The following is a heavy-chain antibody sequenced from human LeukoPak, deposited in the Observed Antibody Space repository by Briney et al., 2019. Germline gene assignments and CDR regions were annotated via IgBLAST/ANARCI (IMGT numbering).Heavy chain of an antibody. Sequence: GGSLRLSCAASGFTFDDYAMHWVRQAPGEGLEWVSGISWNSGSIGYADSVKGRFTISRDNAKNSLYLQMNSLRAEDTALYYCAKDLSSSSWNYFDYWGQGTLVTVSS. D-gene: IGHD6-13*01. J-gene: IGHJ4*02. CDR3: AKDLSSSSWNYFDY. CDR1: GFTFDDYA. CDR2: ISWNSGSI. V-gene: IGHV3-9*01.